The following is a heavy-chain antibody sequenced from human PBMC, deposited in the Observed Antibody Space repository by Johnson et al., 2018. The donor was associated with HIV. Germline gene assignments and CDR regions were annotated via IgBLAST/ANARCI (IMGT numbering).Heavy chain of an antibody. CDR3: ARDGRDLVTRGGFDI. D-gene: IGHD5-18*01. CDR1: GFTFDDYD. J-gene: IGHJ3*02. Sequence: QEQLVESGGGLVKPGGSLRVSCVASGFTFDDYDMGWVRQGPGKGLEWVAVIRYDGSNKYYADSVKGRFTISRDNSKNTLYLQMNSLRAEDTAVYYCARDGRDLVTRGGFDIWGPGTVVTVSS. CDR2: IRYDGSNK. V-gene: IGHV3-30*02.